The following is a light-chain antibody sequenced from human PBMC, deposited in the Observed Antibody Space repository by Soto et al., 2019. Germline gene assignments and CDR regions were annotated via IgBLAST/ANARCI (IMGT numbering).Light chain of an antibody. J-gene: IGKJ5*01. Sequence: DIQMTQSPSALSASLGDRVTITCRASQSISSWLAWYQQKPGKAPKLLIYDASSLESGVPSRFSGSGSGTEFTLTISSLQPEDVAVYYCQQYYSTITFGQGTRLEIK. CDR3: QQYYSTIT. CDR2: DAS. V-gene: IGKV1-5*01. CDR1: QSISSW.